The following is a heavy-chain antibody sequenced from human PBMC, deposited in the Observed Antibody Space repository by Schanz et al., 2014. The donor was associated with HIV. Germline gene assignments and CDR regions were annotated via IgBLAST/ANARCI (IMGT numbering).Heavy chain of an antibody. CDR1: GFTFSSYA. V-gene: IGHV3-33*08. CDR3: STGGYYPPDL. D-gene: IGHD3-3*01. CDR2: IWYDGSNK. J-gene: IGHJ2*01. Sequence: QVQLVESGGGVVQPGRSLRLSCAASGFTFSSYAMHWVRQAPGKGLEWVAVIWYDGSNKYYADSVKGRFTISRDNSENTLFLQVNSLRAEDTAVYYCSTGGYYPPDLWGRGTLVTVSS.